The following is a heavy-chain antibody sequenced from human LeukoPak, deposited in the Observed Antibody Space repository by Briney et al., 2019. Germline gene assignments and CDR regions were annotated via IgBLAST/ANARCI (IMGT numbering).Heavy chain of an antibody. V-gene: IGHV3-21*01. CDR1: GFTFSDYS. D-gene: IGHD6-19*01. J-gene: IGHJ4*02. CDR3: ARDSESGWSDY. Sequence: GGSLRLSCAASGFTFSDYSMNWVRQAPGKGLEWVASISSSSPYIYYTDSVKGRFTISRDNAKNSLYLQMNSLRAEDTAVYYCARDSESGWSDYWGQGTLVTVSS. CDR2: ISSSSPYI.